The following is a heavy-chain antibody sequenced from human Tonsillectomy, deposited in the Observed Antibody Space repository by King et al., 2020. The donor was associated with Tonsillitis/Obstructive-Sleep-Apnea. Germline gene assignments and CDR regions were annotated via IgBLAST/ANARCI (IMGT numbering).Heavy chain of an antibody. J-gene: IGHJ6*03. D-gene: IGHD3-10*01. CDR2: ISWDGGST. CDR3: AKGXRGGLGYYMDV. Sequence: VQLVESGGVVVQPGGSLRLSCAASGFTFDDYTMHWVRQAPGKGLEWVSLISWDGGSTYYADSVKGRFTISRDNSKNSLYLQMNSLRTEDTALYYCAKGXRGGLGYYMDVXXKGTTVTVSS. CDR1: GFTFDDYT. V-gene: IGHV3-43*01.